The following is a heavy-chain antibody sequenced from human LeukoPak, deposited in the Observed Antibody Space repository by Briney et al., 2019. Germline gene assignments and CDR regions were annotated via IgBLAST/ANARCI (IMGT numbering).Heavy chain of an antibody. CDR2: INPNSGGT. CDR1: GYTFTGYY. V-gene: IGHV1-2*02. D-gene: IGHD2-2*01. J-gene: IGHJ4*02. CDR3: ARDQDIVVVPAAPPDY. Sequence: ASVKVSCKASGYTFTGYYMHWVRQAPGQGLEWMGWINPNSGGTNYAQKFQGRATMTRDTSISTAYMELSRLRSDDTAVYYCARDQDIVVVPAAPPDYWGQGTLVTVSS.